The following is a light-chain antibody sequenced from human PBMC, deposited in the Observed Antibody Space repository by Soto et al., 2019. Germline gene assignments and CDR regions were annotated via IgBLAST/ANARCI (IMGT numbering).Light chain of an antibody. V-gene: IGKV1-12*01. J-gene: IGKJ4*01. Sequence: DIQMTQSPSSLSASVGDRVTITCRASQGISTWLAWYQQKPGKAPKLLIYGASSSQNGVPSRFSGSGYGTHFTLTISSLQPEDFATYSCQQTNSFPLTFGGGTKVEVK. CDR3: QQTNSFPLT. CDR1: QGISTW. CDR2: GAS.